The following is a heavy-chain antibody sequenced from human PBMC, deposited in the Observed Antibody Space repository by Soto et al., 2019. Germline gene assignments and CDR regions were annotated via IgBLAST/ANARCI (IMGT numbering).Heavy chain of an antibody. V-gene: IGHV4-34*01. CDR3: RIFGVAPVFDY. CDR1: GGSFSGYY. CDR2: TNHSGST. J-gene: IGHJ4*02. D-gene: IGHD3-3*01. Sequence: QVQLQQWGAGLLKPSETLSLTCAVYGGSFSGYYWSWIRQPPGKGLEWIGETNHSGSTNYNPSLKSRVTISVDTSKNQFSLKLSSVTAADTAVYYCRIFGVAPVFDYWGQGTLVTVSS.